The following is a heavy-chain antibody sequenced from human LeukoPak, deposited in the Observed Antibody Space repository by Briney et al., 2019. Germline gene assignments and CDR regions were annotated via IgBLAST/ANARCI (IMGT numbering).Heavy chain of an antibody. CDR2: IYPSGTT. Sequence: SETLSLTCTVSGGSISNYFWSWIRQPAGKGLEWLGRIYPSGTTDYNPSLNSRVTMSVDRSRNQLSLRLSSVTAADTAVYYCAKAVAGPHWCFDLWGRGTLVTVSS. J-gene: IGHJ2*01. D-gene: IGHD6-19*01. CDR3: AKAVAGPHWCFDL. V-gene: IGHV4-4*07. CDR1: GGSISNYF.